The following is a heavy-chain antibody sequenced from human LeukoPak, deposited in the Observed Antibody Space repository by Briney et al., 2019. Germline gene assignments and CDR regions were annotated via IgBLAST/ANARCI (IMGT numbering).Heavy chain of an antibody. V-gene: IGHV3-43*02. J-gene: IGHJ4*02. Sequence: GGSLRLSCAASGFTFDDYAMHWVRQAPGKGLEWVSLISGDGGSTYYADSVKGRFTISRDNSKNSLYLQTNSLRTEDTALYYCAKEGSTELAPYFDYWGQGTLVTVSS. CDR1: GFTFDDYA. D-gene: IGHD2-2*01. CDR3: AKEGSTELAPYFDY. CDR2: ISGDGGST.